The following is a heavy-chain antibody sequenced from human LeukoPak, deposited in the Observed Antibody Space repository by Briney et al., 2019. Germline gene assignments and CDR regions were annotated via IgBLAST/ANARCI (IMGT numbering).Heavy chain of an antibody. CDR2: ISYDGSNK. D-gene: IGHD3-22*01. V-gene: IGHV3-30*18. Sequence: GGSLRLSCAASGFTFSSYGMHWVRQAPGKGLEWVAVISYDGSNKYYADSVKGRFTISRDNSKNTLYLQMNSLRAEDTAVYYCAKDWAIYYYDSSGYFPGDYWGQGTLVTVSS. CDR1: GFTFSSYG. J-gene: IGHJ4*02. CDR3: AKDWAIYYYDSSGYFPGDY.